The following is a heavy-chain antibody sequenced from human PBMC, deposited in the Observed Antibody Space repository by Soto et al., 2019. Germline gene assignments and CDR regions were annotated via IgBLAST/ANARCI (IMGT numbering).Heavy chain of an antibody. J-gene: IGHJ4*02. CDR3: AKPLYEKLRYFDWPLL. V-gene: IGHV3-23*01. D-gene: IGHD3-9*01. CDR2: ISGSGGST. Sequence: EVQLLESGGGLVQPGGSLRLSCAASGFTFSSYAMSWVRQAPGKGLEWVSAISGSGGSTYYADSVKGRFTISRDNSKNTLYLQMNSLRAEDTAVYYCAKPLYEKLRYFDWPLLWGQGTLVTVSS. CDR1: GFTFSSYA.